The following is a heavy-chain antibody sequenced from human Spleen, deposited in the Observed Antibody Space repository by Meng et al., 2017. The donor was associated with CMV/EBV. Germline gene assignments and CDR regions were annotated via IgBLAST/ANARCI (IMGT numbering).Heavy chain of an antibody. Sequence: SETLSLTCAVYGGSFSAYYWIWIRQPPETGLEWIGEVNHSACTDYNPSLKSRITISVDTSKNQFSLKLSSVTAADTAVYYCARAPGPIAAAGTGDNWGQGTLVTVSS. CDR2: VNHSACT. D-gene: IGHD6-13*01. J-gene: IGHJ4*02. CDR1: GGSFSAYY. CDR3: ARAPGPIAAAGTGDN. V-gene: IGHV4-34*01.